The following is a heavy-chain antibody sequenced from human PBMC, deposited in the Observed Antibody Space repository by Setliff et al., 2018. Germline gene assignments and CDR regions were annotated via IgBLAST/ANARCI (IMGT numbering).Heavy chain of an antibody. V-gene: IGHV1-18*01. CDR2: ISAYNGFI. CDR1: GYTFRSYG. J-gene: IGHJ1*01. Sequence: ASVKVSCKASGYTFRSYGISWVRQAPGQGLGWMGWISAYNGFIVYAQKFQGRVTMTKDTSTNPAYMELRSLRSDDTAEYYCARERATIVVEPDQAFFHHWGQGTLVTVSS. CDR3: ARERATIVVEPDQAFFHH. D-gene: IGHD2-15*01.